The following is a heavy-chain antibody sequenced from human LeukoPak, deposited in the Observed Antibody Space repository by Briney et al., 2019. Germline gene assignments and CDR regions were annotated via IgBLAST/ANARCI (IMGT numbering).Heavy chain of an antibody. CDR3: ARGPPDCSSTSCYAFDAFDI. Sequence: SETLSLTCTVSGYSISSGHYWGWIRQPPGKGLEWIGEINHSGSTNYNPSLKSRVTISVDTSKNQFSLKLSSVTAADTAVYYCARGPPDCSSTSCYAFDAFDIWGQGTMVTVSS. D-gene: IGHD2-2*01. CDR1: GYSISSGHY. J-gene: IGHJ3*02. CDR2: INHSGST. V-gene: IGHV4-38-2*02.